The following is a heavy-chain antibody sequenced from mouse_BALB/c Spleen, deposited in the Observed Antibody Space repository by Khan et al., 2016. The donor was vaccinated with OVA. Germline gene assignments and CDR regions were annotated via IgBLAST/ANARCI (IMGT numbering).Heavy chain of an antibody. Sequence: LFDSGGDLVKPGGTRKLTCAATGFTLRTYGMSWVRQAPDKALEWVATVSTGGSYTYYPDSVTGRFTISSANAKTTLYLQMSGLRSEDTAMFYCTRLSNYYDSEGFAYWVQGNQVTVSA. D-gene: IGHD1-1*01. CDR3: TRLSNYYDSEGFAY. CDR2: VSTGGSYT. CDR1: GFTLRTYG. V-gene: IGHV5-6*01. J-gene: IGHJ3*01.